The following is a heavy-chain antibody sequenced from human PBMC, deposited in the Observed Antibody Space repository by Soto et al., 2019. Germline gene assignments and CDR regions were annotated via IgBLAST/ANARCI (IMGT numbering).Heavy chain of an antibody. CDR1: GYTFTSYG. Sequence: ASVKVSCKASGYTFTSYGISWVRQAPAQGLEWIGCISAYNGNTNYAQKLQGRVTMTTDTSTSTGYMELRSLRSDDTAVYYCARLSLSSSSLYYYYGMDAFGQGNTVTICS. J-gene: IGHJ6*01. D-gene: IGHD6-6*01. CDR2: ISAYNGNT. V-gene: IGHV1-18*04. CDR3: ARLSLSSSSLYYYYGMDA.